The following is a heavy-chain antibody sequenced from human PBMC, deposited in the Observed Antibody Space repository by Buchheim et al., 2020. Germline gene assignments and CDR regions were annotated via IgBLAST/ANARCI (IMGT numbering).Heavy chain of an antibody. Sequence: QVQLVESGGGVVQPGRSLRLSCAASGFTFSSYGMHWVRQAPGKGLEWVAVISYDGSNKYYADSVKGRFTISRDNSKNTLYLQMNSLRAEDTAVYYCAKDGPIPPPGYYGMDVWGQGTT. V-gene: IGHV3-30*18. CDR1: GFTFSSYG. CDR2: ISYDGSNK. CDR3: AKDGPIPPPGYYGMDV. D-gene: IGHD2-21*01. J-gene: IGHJ6*02.